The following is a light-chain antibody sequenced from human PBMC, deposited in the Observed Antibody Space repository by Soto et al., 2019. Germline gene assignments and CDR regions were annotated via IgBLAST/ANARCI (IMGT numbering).Light chain of an antibody. CDR3: QQYNDYPWT. CDR1: QSISSW. V-gene: IGKV1-5*03. Sequence: DIQMTQSPSTLSASVGDRVTITCRASQSISSWVAWYQRKPGKAPKLLIYRAAILESGVPSSFSGSGSGTEFTLTISSLQPDYCATYYGQQYNDYPWTFGQGTQVEV. CDR2: RAA. J-gene: IGKJ1*01.